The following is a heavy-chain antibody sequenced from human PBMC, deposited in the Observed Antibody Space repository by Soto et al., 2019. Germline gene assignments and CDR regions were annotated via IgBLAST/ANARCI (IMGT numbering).Heavy chain of an antibody. CDR1: GGSISSGGYY. CDR3: AVSGYSYGSSFDY. V-gene: IGHV4-31*03. J-gene: IGHJ4*02. Sequence: SVTLSLTCTVSGGSISSGGYYWSWIRQHPGKGLEWIGYIYYSGSTYYNPSLKSRVTISVDTSKNQFSLKLSSVTAADTAVYYCAVSGYSYGSSFDYWGQGTLVTVSS. D-gene: IGHD5-18*01. CDR2: IYYSGST.